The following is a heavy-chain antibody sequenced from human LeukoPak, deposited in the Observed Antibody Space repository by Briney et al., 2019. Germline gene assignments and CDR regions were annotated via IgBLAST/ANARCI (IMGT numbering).Heavy chain of an antibody. CDR3: ARGFGHSYGYPPDY. J-gene: IGHJ4*02. Sequence: SVKVSCKASGGTFSSYAISWVRQAPGQGLEWMGRIIPILGIANYAQKFQGRVTITADKSTSTAYMELSSLRSEDTAVYYCARGFGHSYGYPPDYWGQGTLVTVSS. V-gene: IGHV1-69*04. CDR2: IIPILGIA. CDR1: GGTFSSYA. D-gene: IGHD5-18*01.